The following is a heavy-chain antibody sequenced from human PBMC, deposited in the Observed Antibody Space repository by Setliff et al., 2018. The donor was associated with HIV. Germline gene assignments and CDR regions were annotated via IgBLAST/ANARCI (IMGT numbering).Heavy chain of an antibody. CDR2: IYFTGSS. J-gene: IGHJ3*01. CDR3: ARVQMAYAAFDV. V-gene: IGHV4-59*01. CDR1: GGSISTYY. D-gene: IGHD4-17*01. Sequence: SETPSLTCTVSGGSISTYYWSWIRQPPGKGLEWIGSIYFTGSSDNNPSLKSRVTLSVDTSKHQFSLKLSSVTAADTAVYYCARVQMAYAAFDVWGQGTMVTVS.